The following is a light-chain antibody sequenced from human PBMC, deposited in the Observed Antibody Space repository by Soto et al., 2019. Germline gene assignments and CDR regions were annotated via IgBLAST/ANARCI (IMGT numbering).Light chain of an antibody. CDR2: GAS. V-gene: IGKV3-15*01. J-gene: IGKJ5*01. Sequence: EIVMTQSPATLAVSPGERATLSCRASQSVSSNLAWHQQKPGQAPRLLIYGASTRATGIPARFSGSGSGTEFTLTINSLQSEDIAVYYCQQYNNWPPITFGQGTRLEIK. CDR3: QQYNNWPPIT. CDR1: QSVSSN.